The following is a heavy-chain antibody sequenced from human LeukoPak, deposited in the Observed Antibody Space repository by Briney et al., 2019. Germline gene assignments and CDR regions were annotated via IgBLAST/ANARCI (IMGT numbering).Heavy chain of an antibody. CDR3: ARDGRYYDSSGYTHY. V-gene: IGHV3-7*03. J-gene: IGHJ4*02. CDR1: GFTFSSYW. CDR2: IKQDGSEK. D-gene: IGHD3-22*01. Sequence: GGSLRLSCAASGFTFSSYWMSWVRQAPGKGLEWVANIKQDGSEKYYVDSVKGRFTISRDNARNSLYLQMNSLRAEDTAVYYCARDGRYYDSSGYTHYWGQGTLVTVSS.